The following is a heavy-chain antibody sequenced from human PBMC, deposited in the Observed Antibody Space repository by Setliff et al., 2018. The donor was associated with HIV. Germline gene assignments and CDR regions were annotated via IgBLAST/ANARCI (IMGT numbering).Heavy chain of an antibody. D-gene: IGHD6-13*01. V-gene: IGHV3-23*01. CDR2: ISASGNSP. J-gene: IGHJ6*02. CDR3: ARDCRVGWVFTYGMDV. CDR1: GFTFISYA. Sequence: GGSLRLSCAASGFTFISYAMSWVRQAPGKGLEWVSTISASGNSPYYADSVKGRFTISRDNSKNTLFLQMNSLRPEDTAVYYCARDCRVGWVFTYGMDVWGQGTLVTVSS.